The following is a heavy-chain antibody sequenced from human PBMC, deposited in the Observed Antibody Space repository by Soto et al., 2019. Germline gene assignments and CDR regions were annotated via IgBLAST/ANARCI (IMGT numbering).Heavy chain of an antibody. CDR1: GGTFSTFG. CDR2: IIPFFGTA. Sequence: ASVKVSCKTSGGTFSTFGISWVRQAPGQGLEWMGGIIPFFGTAEYSQKFEDRITITADESTNTVHMDLRSLTSEDTAIYYCARTAPMDAGDKYYYDFWGQGALVAVSS. CDR3: ARTAPMDAGDKYYYDF. D-gene: IGHD3-16*01. J-gene: IGHJ4*02. V-gene: IGHV1-69*13.